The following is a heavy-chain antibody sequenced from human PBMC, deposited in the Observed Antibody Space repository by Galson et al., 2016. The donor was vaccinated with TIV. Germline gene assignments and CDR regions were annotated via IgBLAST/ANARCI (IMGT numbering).Heavy chain of an antibody. CDR2: IYPGDSDS. V-gene: IGHV5-51*01. Sequence: QSGAEVKKPGESLKISCMGSGYSFTTYWIGWVRQTPGKGLEWMGSIYPGDSDSSYSPSFEGQVTISADRSMKTAYLPWTSLKASETAIYYCARSPGAVAGTGWFDPWGQGTLVTVSS. D-gene: IGHD6-19*01. CDR3: ARSPGAVAGTGWFDP. CDR1: GYSFTTYW. J-gene: IGHJ5*02.